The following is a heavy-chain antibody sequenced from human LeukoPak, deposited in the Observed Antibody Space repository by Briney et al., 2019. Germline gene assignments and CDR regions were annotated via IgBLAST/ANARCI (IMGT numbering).Heavy chain of an antibody. Sequence: GRSLRLSCAASGFTFSHYGFHWVRQAPGKGLEWVAVIWSDGTNQFYADSVKGRFTISRDSSQKTVYLEMHSLRTEDTAMYYCAKDAQRGFDYSNSLECWGPGTLVTVSS. J-gene: IGHJ4*02. CDR3: AKDAQRGFDYSNSLEC. V-gene: IGHV3-33*06. D-gene: IGHD4-11*01. CDR2: IWSDGTNQ. CDR1: GFTFSHYG.